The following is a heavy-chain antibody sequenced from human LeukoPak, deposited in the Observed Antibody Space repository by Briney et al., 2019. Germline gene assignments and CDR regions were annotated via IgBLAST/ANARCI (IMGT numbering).Heavy chain of an antibody. J-gene: IGHJ4*02. V-gene: IGHV3-49*03. CDR2: IRSKAYGETA. CDR1: GFTFGDYA. Sequence: GGSLRLSCTASGFTFGDYAMSWIRQAPGKGLEWVGFIRSKAYGETADYAASVKGRLTISRDDSKAIAYLQMNSLKTEDTAVYHCTRDRGAYNLYDYWGQGTLVTVSS. D-gene: IGHD1-1*01. CDR3: TRDRGAYNLYDY.